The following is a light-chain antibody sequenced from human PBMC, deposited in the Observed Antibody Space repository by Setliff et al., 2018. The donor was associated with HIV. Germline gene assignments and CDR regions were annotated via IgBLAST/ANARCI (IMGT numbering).Light chain of an antibody. CDR1: IDPYNS. CDR2: EVS. V-gene: IGLV2-14*01. Sequence: QSALAQPASVSGSPGQSITVSCTDIDPYNSVSWYQQLPGKAPKLILYEVSVRPSGISHRFAGSKSDNTASLTISGLEAEDEGSYYCSPYTSIGAPSYVFGTGTNVTVL. CDR3: SPYTSIGAPSYV. J-gene: IGLJ1*01.